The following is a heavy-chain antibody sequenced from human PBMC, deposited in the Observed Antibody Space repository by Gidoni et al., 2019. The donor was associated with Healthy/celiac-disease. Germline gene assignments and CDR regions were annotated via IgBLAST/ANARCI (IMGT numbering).Heavy chain of an antibody. V-gene: IGHV1-18*01. CDR3: ARVSGGTGFDY. CDR2: MSAYHGNT. J-gene: IGHJ4*02. D-gene: IGHD6-19*01. CDR1: GQTFTSYG. Sequence: QVQLVQYGAEVKKPGASVEVSCQASGQTFTSYGISWVRQAPGQGLEWMGWMSAYHGNTNYAQNLQGRVTMTTDTSTSTAYMELRSLRSDDTAVYYCARVSGGTGFDYWGQGTLVTVSS.